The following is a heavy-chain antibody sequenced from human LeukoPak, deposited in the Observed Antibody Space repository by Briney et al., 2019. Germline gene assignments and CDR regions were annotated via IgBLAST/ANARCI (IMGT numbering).Heavy chain of an antibody. CDR2: IYYSGST. CDR3: AREVDSSYSGDWFDP. J-gene: IGHJ5*02. V-gene: IGHV4-59*02. Sequence: SETLSLTCDVSGGSVTSTNWWTWFRQPPGKGLEWIGYIYYSGSTNYNPSLKSRVTISVDTSKNQFSLKLSSVTAADTAVYYCAREVDSSYSGDWFDPWGQGTLVTVSS. CDR1: GGSVTSTNW. D-gene: IGHD6-6*01.